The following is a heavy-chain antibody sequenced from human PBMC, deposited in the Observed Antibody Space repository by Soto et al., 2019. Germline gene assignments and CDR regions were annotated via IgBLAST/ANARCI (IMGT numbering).Heavy chain of an antibody. CDR3: ATTSAAGKNYYGMDV. V-gene: IGHV5-51*01. CDR1: GYSFTSYW. D-gene: IGHD6-13*01. CDR2: IYPGDSDN. Sequence: EVQLVQSGAEVKKPGESLKISCKGSGYSFTSYWIGWVRQMPGKGLAWLGIIYPGDSDNRYSPAFQGQVTISADKSISTAYLQWRSMKASEPAMYYCATTSAAGKNYYGMDVWGQGTTVTVSS. J-gene: IGHJ6*02.